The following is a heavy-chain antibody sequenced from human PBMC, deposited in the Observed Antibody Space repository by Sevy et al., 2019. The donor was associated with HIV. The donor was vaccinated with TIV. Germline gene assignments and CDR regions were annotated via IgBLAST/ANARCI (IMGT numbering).Heavy chain of an antibody. CDR1: GGSISSYY. D-gene: IGHD1-26*01. CDR3: ARGPYSGSYFFDY. V-gene: IGHV4-4*07. Sequence: SETLSLTCTVSGGSISSYYWSWIRQPAGKGLDWIGRVYSSGSTNYYPSPQGRVPLSIDTSKNQFSLKLTSVTAADTAVYYCARGPYSGSYFFDYWGQGTLVTVSS. J-gene: IGHJ4*02. CDR2: VYSSGST.